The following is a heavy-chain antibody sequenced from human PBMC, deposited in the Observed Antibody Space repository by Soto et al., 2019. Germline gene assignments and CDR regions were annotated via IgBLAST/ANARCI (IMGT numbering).Heavy chain of an antibody. CDR1: GFTFSSYG. D-gene: IGHD6-19*01. J-gene: IGHJ4*02. CDR2: IWYDGSNK. V-gene: IGHV3-33*01. Sequence: GGSLRLSCAASGFTFSSYGMHWVRQAPGKGLEWVAVIWYDGSNKYYADSVKGRFTISRDNSKNTLYLQMNSLRAEDTAVYYCAREGGGWYSLSYFDYWGQGTLVTVSS. CDR3: AREGGGWYSLSYFDY.